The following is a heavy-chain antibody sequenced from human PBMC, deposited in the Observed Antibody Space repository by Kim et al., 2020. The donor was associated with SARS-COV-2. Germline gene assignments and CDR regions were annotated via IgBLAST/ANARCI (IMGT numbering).Heavy chain of an antibody. CDR2: IYHSGST. CDR1: GGSISSSNW. V-gene: IGHV4-4*02. CDR3: ATSGDQLLPLYYGMDV. J-gene: IGHJ6*02. D-gene: IGHD2-2*01. Sequence: SETLSLTCAVSGGSISSSNWWSWVRQPPGKGLEWIGEIYHSGSTNYNPSLKSRVTISVDKSKNQFSLKLSSVTAADTAVYYCATSGDQLLPLYYGMDVWGQGTTVTVSS.